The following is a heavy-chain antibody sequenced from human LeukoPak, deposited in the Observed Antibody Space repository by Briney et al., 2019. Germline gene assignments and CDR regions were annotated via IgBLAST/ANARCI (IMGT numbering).Heavy chain of an antibody. D-gene: IGHD6-13*01. V-gene: IGHV3-53*01. CDR1: GLTFSSNY. CDR2: IYTDAQT. J-gene: IGHJ6*03. CDR3: ATDILPAAGQFGPHDNRAV. Sequence: GGSLRLSCAASGLTFSSNYMSWVRQAPGKGLEWVSVIYTDAQTYYADSVKGRFTISRDNSKNTMFLQMNSLRAEDTAVYYCATDILPAAGQFGPHDNRAVWGKGTTVIV.